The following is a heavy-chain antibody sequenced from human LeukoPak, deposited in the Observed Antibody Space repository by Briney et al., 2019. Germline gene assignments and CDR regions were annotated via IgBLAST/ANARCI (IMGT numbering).Heavy chain of an antibody. J-gene: IGHJ4*02. CDR1: GFTFSSYA. CDR3: AKGNGYSYGRYYFDY. CDR2: ITASGGNT. Sequence: GGSLRLSCAASGFTFSSYAVGWVRQAPGKGLEWVSAITASGGNTYYADSVKGRFTISRDNSKNTLYLQVNSLRAEDTAVYYCAKGNGYSYGRYYFDYWGQGTLVTVSS. D-gene: IGHD5-18*01. V-gene: IGHV3-23*01.